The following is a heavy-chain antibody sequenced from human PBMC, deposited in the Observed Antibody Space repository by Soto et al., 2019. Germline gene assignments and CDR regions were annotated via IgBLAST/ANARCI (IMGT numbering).Heavy chain of an antibody. D-gene: IGHD3-10*01. CDR3: ARGPVDYYGSGSSADY. V-gene: IGHV3-11*05. Sequence: QVPLVESGGGLVKPGGSLRLSCAASGFTFSDYYMSWIRQAPGKGLEWVSYISSSSSYTNYADSVKGRFTISRDNAKNSLYLQMNSLRAEDTAVYYCARGPVDYYGSGSSADYWGQGTLVTVSS. J-gene: IGHJ4*02. CDR1: GFTFSDYY. CDR2: ISSSSSYT.